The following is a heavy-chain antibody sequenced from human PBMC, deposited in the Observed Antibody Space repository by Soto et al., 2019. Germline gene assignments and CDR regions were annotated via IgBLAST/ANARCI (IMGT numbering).Heavy chain of an antibody. CDR1: GFTFSSYS. CDR3: AILSTNLRRDYYYYYGMDV. J-gene: IGHJ6*02. CDR2: ISSSSSYI. V-gene: IGHV3-21*01. D-gene: IGHD2-2*01. Sequence: GGSLRLSCAASGFTFSSYSMNWVRQAPGKGLEWVSSISSSSSYIYCADSVKGRFTISRDNAKNSLYLQMNSLRAEDTAVYYCAILSTNLRRDYYYYYGMDVWRQGTTVTVSS.